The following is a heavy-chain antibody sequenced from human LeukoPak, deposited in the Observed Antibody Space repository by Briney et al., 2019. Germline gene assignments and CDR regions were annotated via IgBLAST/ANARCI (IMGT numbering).Heavy chain of an antibody. CDR1: GYTFTGYY. D-gene: IGHD3-9*01. CDR2: INPNSGGT. CDR3: ARVMRPLRYFDWLTTGALDAFDI. J-gene: IGHJ3*02. V-gene: IGHV1-2*04. Sequence: ASVKVSCKASGYTFTGYYMHWVRQAPGQGLEWMGWINPNSGGTNYAQKFQGWVTMTRDTSISTAYMELSRLRSDDTAVYYCARVMRPLRYFDWLTTGALDAFDIWGQGTMVTVSS.